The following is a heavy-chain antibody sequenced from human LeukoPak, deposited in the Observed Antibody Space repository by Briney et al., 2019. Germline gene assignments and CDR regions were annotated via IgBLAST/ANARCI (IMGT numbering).Heavy chain of an antibody. Sequence: SVKVSCKTSAGTFSSYAFSWVRQAPGQGLEWMGGIIPIFGTANYAQKCQGRVSITADESTSTAYMELSSLRSEDTAVYYCAREEPPPNRRRLDYYYYGMDVWGQGTTVTVPS. J-gene: IGHJ6*02. CDR3: AREEPPPNRRRLDYYYYGMDV. V-gene: IGHV1-69*13. D-gene: IGHD1-14*01. CDR1: AGTFSSYA. CDR2: IIPIFGTA.